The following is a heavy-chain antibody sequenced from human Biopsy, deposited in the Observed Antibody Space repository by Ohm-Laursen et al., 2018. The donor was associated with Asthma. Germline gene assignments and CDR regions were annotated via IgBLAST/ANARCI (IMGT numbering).Heavy chain of an antibody. J-gene: IGHJ4*02. Sequence: SVKVSCKASGYSFELNGMSWVRQRPGQGLEWMGWISDYLENPNCAQKFQGRVNMTYDRSTNTAYMELKSLRTDDTAVYFCARTYCTLNTCYASFDHWGQGTLVAVSS. CDR1: GYSFELNG. D-gene: IGHD2-2*01. V-gene: IGHV1-18*04. CDR3: ARTYCTLNTCYASFDH. CDR2: ISDYLENP.